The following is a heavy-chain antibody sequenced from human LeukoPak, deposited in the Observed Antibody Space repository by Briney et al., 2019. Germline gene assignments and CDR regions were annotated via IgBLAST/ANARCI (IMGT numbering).Heavy chain of an antibody. CDR1: GYSISSGYH. D-gene: IGHD3-16*01. J-gene: IGHJ6*03. CDR2: IYHSGST. CDR3: ARVKDPGGYYYYYYMDV. V-gene: IGHV4-38-2*02. Sequence: PSETLSLTCTVSGYSISSGYHWGWIRQPPGKGLEWIGSIYHSGSTYYNPSLKSRVTISVDTAKNQFSLKLRSVTAAATAVYYCARVKDPGGYYYYYYMDVWGKGTTVTVSS.